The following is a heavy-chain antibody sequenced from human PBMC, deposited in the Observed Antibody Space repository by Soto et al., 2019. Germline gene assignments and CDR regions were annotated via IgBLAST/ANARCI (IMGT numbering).Heavy chain of an antibody. CDR2: INAGNGNT. Sequence: ASVKVSCKASGYTFTSYAMHWVRQAHGQRLEWMGWINAGNGNTKYSQKFQGRVTITRDTSASTAYMELSSLRSEDTAVYYCARDIRNGYNWDYLDYWGQGTLDTVSS. V-gene: IGHV1-3*01. CDR3: ARDIRNGYNWDYLDY. CDR1: GYTFTSYA. D-gene: IGHD5-12*01. J-gene: IGHJ4*02.